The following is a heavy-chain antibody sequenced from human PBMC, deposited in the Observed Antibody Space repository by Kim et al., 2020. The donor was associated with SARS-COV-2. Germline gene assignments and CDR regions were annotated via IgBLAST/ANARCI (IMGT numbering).Heavy chain of an antibody. V-gene: IGHV5-51*01. CDR2: IYPGDSNT. CDR1: GYSFTNFW. Sequence: GESLKISCKASGYSFTNFWIGWVRQMPGKGLEWMGIIYPGDSNTRYSPSFQGQVTISADTSINTASLYWSSLKASDTAMYYCVRRLYCAGGACHWGPFDYWGQGTLVTVSS. J-gene: IGHJ4*02. CDR3: VRRLYCAGGACHWGPFDY. D-gene: IGHD2-8*02.